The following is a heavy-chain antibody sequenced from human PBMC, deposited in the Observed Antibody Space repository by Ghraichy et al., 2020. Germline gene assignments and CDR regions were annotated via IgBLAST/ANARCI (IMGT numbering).Heavy chain of an antibody. V-gene: IGHV3-7*01. CDR1: GFTFSRYW. CDR3: ARAGVAAAHDYYYYYMDV. Sequence: GGSLRRSCAASGFTFSRYWMSWVRQAPGKGLEWVANIKQDGSEKYYVDSVKGRFTISRDNAKNSLYLQMNSLRAEDTAVYYCARAGVAAAHDYYYYYMDVWGKGTTVTVSS. J-gene: IGHJ6*03. D-gene: IGHD6-13*01. CDR2: IKQDGSEK.